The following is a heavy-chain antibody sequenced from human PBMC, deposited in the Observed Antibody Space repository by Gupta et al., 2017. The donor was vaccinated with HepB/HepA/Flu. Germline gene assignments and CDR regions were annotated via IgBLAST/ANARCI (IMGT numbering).Heavy chain of an antibody. Sequence: HVQLVQSGAEVKKPGASVKVSCKASGYTFTSYSMHWLRQAPGQGLEWMGTINPSGGSTIYAQKFQGRVTMTRETSTSTDYMELSSLRSEDTAVYYCARAVSDYYYRGMDVWGQGTTVTVFS. D-gene: IGHD1-26*01. J-gene: IGHJ6*02. CDR2: INPSGGST. CDR1: GYTFTSYS. V-gene: IGHV1-46*01. CDR3: ARAVSDYYYRGMDV.